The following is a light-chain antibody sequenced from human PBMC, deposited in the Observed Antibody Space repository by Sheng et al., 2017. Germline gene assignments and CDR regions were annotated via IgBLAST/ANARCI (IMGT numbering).Light chain of an antibody. J-gene: IGLJ3*02. Sequence: QSALTQPRSVSGSPGQSVTISCTGTSSNVGGYNYVSWYQQHPGKAPKLIIYDVNMRPSGVPDRFYGSKSGNTASLTISGLQAEDEADYYCCSYAGSYTWVFGGGTKLTVL. CDR1: SSNVGGYNY. CDR3: CSYAGSYTWV. V-gene: IGLV2-11*01. CDR2: DVN.